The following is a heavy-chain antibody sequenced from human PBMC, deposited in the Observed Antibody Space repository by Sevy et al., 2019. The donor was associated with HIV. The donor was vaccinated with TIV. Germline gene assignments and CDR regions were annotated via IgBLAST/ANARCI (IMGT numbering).Heavy chain of an antibody. V-gene: IGHV3-11*01. J-gene: IGHJ1*01. Sequence: GGSLRLSCAASGFTFRDYYMNWIRQAPGKGLEWVSYISSSGATIYYADSVKGRFTISRDNAKNSLYLQMNSLRAEDTAVYYCARSQRLRKSEYFQHWGQGTLVTVSS. CDR2: ISSSGATI. D-gene: IGHD5-18*01. CDR1: GFTFRDYY. CDR3: ARSQRLRKSEYFQH.